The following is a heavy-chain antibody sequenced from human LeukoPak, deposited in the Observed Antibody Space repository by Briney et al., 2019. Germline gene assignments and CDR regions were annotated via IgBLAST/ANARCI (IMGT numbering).Heavy chain of an antibody. J-gene: IGHJ5*02. Sequence: GGSLRLSCEASGFTFSSYWMSWVRQAPGKGLEWVANIKTDGSEKYYVDSVKGRFSISRDNAKNSLYLQMNSLRAEDTAVYYCARDYTGYFPWGQGTLVIVSS. CDR3: ARDYTGYFP. CDR1: GFTFSSYW. D-gene: IGHD3-9*01. CDR2: IKTDGSEK. V-gene: IGHV3-7*03.